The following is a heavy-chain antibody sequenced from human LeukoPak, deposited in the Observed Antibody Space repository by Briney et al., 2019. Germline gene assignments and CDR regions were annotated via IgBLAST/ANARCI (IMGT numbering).Heavy chain of an antibody. CDR1: GFTFSSYG. CDR3: ARDLDRCSSTSCYAGFDY. J-gene: IGHJ4*02. Sequence: GGSLRLSCAASGFTFSSYGMHWVRQAPGKGLEWVAVIWYDGSNKYYADSVKGRFTISRDNSKSTLYLQMNSLRAEDTAVYYCARDLDRCSSTSCYAGFDYWGQGTLVTVSS. D-gene: IGHD2-2*01. CDR2: IWYDGSNK. V-gene: IGHV3-33*01.